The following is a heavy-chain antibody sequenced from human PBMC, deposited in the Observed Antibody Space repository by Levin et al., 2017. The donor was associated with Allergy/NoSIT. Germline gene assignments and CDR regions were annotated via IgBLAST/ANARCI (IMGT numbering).Heavy chain of an antibody. CDR3: ARGRPPTAARPGGMDV. D-gene: IGHD6-6*01. J-gene: IGHJ6*02. V-gene: IGHV4-34*01. Sequence: PGGSLRLSCAVYGGSFSGYYWSWIRQPPGKGLEWIGEINHSGSTNYNPSLKSRVTISVDTSKNQFSLKLSSVTAADTAVYYCARGRPPTAARPGGMDVWGQGTTVTVSS. CDR1: GGSFSGYY. CDR2: INHSGST.